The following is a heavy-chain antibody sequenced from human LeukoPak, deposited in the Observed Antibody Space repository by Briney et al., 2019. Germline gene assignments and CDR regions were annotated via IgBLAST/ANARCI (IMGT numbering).Heavy chain of an antibody. V-gene: IGHV3-74*01. CDR2: INSDGSST. CDR3: AKAGGDGYNYGFDY. CDR1: GFTFSSYW. J-gene: IGHJ4*02. Sequence: GGSLRLSCAASGFTFSSYWMHWVRQAPGKGLVWVSRINSDGSSTSYADSVKGRFTISRDNAKNTLYLQMNSLRAEDTAVYYCAKAGGDGYNYGFDYWGQGTLVTVSS. D-gene: IGHD5-24*01.